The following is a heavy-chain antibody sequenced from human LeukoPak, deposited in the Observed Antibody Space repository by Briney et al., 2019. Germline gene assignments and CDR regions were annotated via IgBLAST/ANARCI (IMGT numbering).Heavy chain of an antibody. D-gene: IGHD6-13*01. CDR1: GFTFSDYY. CDR3: ARDRDYSSSCPDY. Sequence: SGGSLRLSCAASGFTFSDYYMRWIRQAPGKGLEWVSYISSSGSTIYYADSVKGRFTISRDNAKNSLYLQMNSLRAEDTAVYYCARDRDYSSSCPDYWGQGTLVTVSS. CDR2: ISSSGSTI. J-gene: IGHJ4*02. V-gene: IGHV3-11*01.